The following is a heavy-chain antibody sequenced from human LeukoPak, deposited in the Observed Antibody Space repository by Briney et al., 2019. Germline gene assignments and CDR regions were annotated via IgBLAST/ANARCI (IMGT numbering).Heavy chain of an antibody. CDR2: ISSSSNYI. Sequence: GGSLRLSCAASGFTFSSYSMNWVRQAPGKGLEWVSAISSSSNYIYYADSVKGRFTISRDNTKNSLYLQMNSLRVEDTAVYYCARESEYQLASWGQGTMVTVSS. V-gene: IGHV3-21*01. D-gene: IGHD2-2*01. CDR3: ARESEYQLAS. CDR1: GFTFSSYS. J-gene: IGHJ3*01.